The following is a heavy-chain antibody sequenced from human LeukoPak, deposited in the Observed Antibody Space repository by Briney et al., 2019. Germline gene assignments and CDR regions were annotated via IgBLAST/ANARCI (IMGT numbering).Heavy chain of an antibody. CDR2: FHFSGST. D-gene: IGHD6-19*01. J-gene: IGHJ4*02. Sequence: SETLSLTCSVSGGSISNYYWSWIRLPPGKGLEWIGYFHFSGSTKFNPSLKSRVTISLDTSKNHFFLKLSSVTAADTAVYYCARWYSSGWAFDYWGQGTLVTVSS. V-gene: IGHV4-4*08. CDR1: GGSISNYY. CDR3: ARWYSSGWAFDY.